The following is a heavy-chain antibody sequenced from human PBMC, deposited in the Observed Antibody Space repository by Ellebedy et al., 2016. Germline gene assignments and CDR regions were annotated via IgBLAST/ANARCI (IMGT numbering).Heavy chain of an antibody. J-gene: IGHJ4*02. CDR3: ARGREGAMTDY. V-gene: IGHV4-30-4*01. Sequence: SETLSLTCTVSGGSISSGDYYWSWIRQPPGKGLEWIGYIYYSGSTYYNPSLKSRVTISVDTSKNQFSLKLSSVTAADTAVYYCARGREGAMTDYWGQGTLVTVSS. D-gene: IGHD1-26*01. CDR2: IYYSGST. CDR1: GGSISSGDYY.